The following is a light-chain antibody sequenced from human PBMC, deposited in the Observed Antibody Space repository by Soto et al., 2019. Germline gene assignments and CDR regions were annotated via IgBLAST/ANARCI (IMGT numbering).Light chain of an antibody. Sequence: DIQMTQSPSSRSASVGDRVSITCRASQTISFFLNWYQQKPGKAPNLLIYTASSLQSGVPSRFSGSGSGTDFTLTISSLQPEDFATYYCQQSYSTPLTFGGGTKVDIK. V-gene: IGKV1-39*01. CDR1: QTISFF. CDR2: TAS. CDR3: QQSYSTPLT. J-gene: IGKJ4*01.